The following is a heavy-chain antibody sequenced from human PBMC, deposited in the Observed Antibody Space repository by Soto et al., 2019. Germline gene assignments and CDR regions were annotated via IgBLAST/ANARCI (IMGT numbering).Heavy chain of an antibody. J-gene: IGHJ5*02. CDR1: GFTFSSYG. Sequence: QVQLVESGGGVVQPGRSLRLSCAASGFTFSSYGMHWVRQAPGKGLEWVAVIWYDGSNKYYADSVKGRFTISRDNSKNTLYRQMNSLRAEDTAVYYCAREDTDTDRWFDPWGQGTLVTVSS. V-gene: IGHV3-33*01. CDR3: AREDTDTDRWFDP. CDR2: IWYDGSNK. D-gene: IGHD5-18*01.